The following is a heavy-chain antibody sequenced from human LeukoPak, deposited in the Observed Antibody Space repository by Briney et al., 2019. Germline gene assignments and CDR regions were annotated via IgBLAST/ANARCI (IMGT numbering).Heavy chain of an antibody. D-gene: IGHD3-10*01. CDR2: ISWNSGSI. V-gene: IGHV3-9*01. J-gene: IGHJ6*03. CDR3: AKDTPSGYYYGSGRLRIYYYYMDV. Sequence: GRSLRLSCAASGFTFDDYAMHWVRHAPGKGLEWVSGISWNSGSIGYADSVKGRFTISRDNAKNSLYLQMNSLRAEDTGLYYCAKDTPSGYYYGSGRLRIYYYYMDVWGKGTTFTISS. CDR1: GFTFDDYA.